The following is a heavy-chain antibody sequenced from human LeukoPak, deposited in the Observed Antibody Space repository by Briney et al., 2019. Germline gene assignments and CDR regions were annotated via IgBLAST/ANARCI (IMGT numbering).Heavy chain of an antibody. Sequence: SSETLSLTCSVSGGSVSGYYWSWIRQPPGKGLEWIGYIYYSGSINYNPSLKNRVTRSVDTSKNQFSLKLSSVTAADTAVYYCARGYTSGWSNWFDPWGQGTLVTVSS. CDR2: IYYSGSI. CDR3: ARGYTSGWSNWFDP. CDR1: GGSVSGYY. D-gene: IGHD6-13*01. V-gene: IGHV4-59*02. J-gene: IGHJ5*02.